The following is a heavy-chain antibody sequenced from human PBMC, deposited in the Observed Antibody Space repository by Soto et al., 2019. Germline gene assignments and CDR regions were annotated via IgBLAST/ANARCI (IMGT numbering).Heavy chain of an antibody. CDR1: GGTFSSYT. CDR3: EGEEYYYGSGAFFDY. V-gene: IGHV1-69*02. D-gene: IGHD3-10*01. Sequence: QVQLVQSGAEVKKPGSSVKVSCKASGGTFSSYTISWVRQAPGQGLEWMGRIIPILGIANYAQKFQGRVPXPXAXSXXTAYMELCSLRSAATAVYYCEGEEYYYGSGAFFDYWGQGALVTVSS. CDR2: IIPILGIA. J-gene: IGHJ4*02.